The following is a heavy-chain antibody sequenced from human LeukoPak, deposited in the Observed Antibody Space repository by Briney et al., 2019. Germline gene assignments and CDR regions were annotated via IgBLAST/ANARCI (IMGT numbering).Heavy chain of an antibody. V-gene: IGHV3-33*01. J-gene: IGHJ4*02. Sequence: PGRSLRLSCAASGFTFSSYGMHWVRQAPGKGLEWVAVIWYDGSNKYYADSVKGRFTISRDNSKNTLYLQMNSLRAEDTAVYYCARGLAPGGGYDILTGYYELPFDYWGQGTLVTVSS. CDR1: GFTFSSYG. CDR2: IWYDGSNK. CDR3: ARGLAPGGGYDILTGYYELPFDY. D-gene: IGHD3-9*01.